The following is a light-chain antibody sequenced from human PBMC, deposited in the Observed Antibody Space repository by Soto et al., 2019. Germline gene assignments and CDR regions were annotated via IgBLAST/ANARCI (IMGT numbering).Light chain of an antibody. V-gene: IGKV3-11*01. CDR1: XSVSSY. Sequence: EIALTQSPATLSLSPGEXATLSCRASXSVSSYLAWYQQKPGQAPRLLIYDASNRATGIPARFRGSGSGTDFTLTISNLEPEDFAVYYCQQRSNWPITFGQGTRLEIK. CDR3: QQRSNWPIT. CDR2: DAS. J-gene: IGKJ5*01.